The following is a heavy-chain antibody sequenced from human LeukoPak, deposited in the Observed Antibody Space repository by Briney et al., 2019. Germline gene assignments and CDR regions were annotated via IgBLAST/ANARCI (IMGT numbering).Heavy chain of an antibody. CDR3: ARVVTPRYCSSTTCYWKGWFDP. Sequence: ASVKVSCKASGYTFTSSYIHWVRQAPGQGLEWMGIINPSGGTTIYAQKFQGRVTMTRDTSTSTVYMELSSLRSEDTAVYYCARVVTPRYCSSTTCYWKGWFDPWGQGTLVTVSS. CDR1: GYTFTSSY. J-gene: IGHJ5*02. V-gene: IGHV1-46*01. D-gene: IGHD2-2*01. CDR2: INPSGGTT.